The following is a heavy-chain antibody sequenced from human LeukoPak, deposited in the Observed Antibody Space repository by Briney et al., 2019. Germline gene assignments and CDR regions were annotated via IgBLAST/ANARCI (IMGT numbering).Heavy chain of an antibody. CDR1: GGSFSGYY. Sequence: ASETLSLTCAVYGGSFSGYYWSWIRQPPGKGLEWIGEINHSGSTNYNPSLKSRVTISVDTSKNQFSLKLSSVTAADTAVYYCARGIHIAVAGTGGNWFDPWGQGTLVTVSS. CDR3: ARGIHIAVAGTGGNWFDP. V-gene: IGHV4-34*01. CDR2: INHSGST. D-gene: IGHD6-19*01. J-gene: IGHJ5*02.